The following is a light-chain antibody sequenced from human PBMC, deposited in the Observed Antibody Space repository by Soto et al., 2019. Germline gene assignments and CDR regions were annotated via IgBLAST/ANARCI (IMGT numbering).Light chain of an antibody. Sequence: EIVMTQSPATLSVSPGERATLSCRASQSVGSNLAWYQQKPGQAPRLLIYDASTRATGVPARFSGTGYGTEFTLTINSLQSDDFEVYYCQQNHDWPLTFGGGTKVDI. CDR1: QSVGSN. V-gene: IGKV3-15*01. CDR3: QQNHDWPLT. CDR2: DAS. J-gene: IGKJ4*01.